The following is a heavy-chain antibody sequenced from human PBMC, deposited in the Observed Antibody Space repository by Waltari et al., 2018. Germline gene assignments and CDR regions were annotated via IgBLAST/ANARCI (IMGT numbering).Heavy chain of an antibody. CDR3: ASSTVTTQYNWFDP. J-gene: IGHJ5*02. CDR1: GGSFSGYF. Sequence: QVQLQQWGAGLLKPSETLSLTCAVYGGSFSGYFWSWIRQPPGKGLEWIGEINHSGSTNYNPSLKSRVTISVYTSKNQFSLKLSSVTAADTAVYYCASSTVTTQYNWFDPWGQGTLVTVSS. V-gene: IGHV4-34*01. CDR2: INHSGST. D-gene: IGHD4-4*01.